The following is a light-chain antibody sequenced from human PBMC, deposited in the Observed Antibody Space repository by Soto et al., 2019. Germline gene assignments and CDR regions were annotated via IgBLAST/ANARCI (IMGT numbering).Light chain of an antibody. CDR3: QQRSNWPWT. V-gene: IGKV3-11*01. Sequence: EIVLTQSPASLSLSPGERATLSCRASQSVSNYLAWYQQKPGQAPRLLIYDASNRATGIPARFSGSGSGTDFNLTISSLEPEDFAVYYCQQRSNWPWTFGQGTKVEIK. CDR1: QSVSNY. J-gene: IGKJ1*01. CDR2: DAS.